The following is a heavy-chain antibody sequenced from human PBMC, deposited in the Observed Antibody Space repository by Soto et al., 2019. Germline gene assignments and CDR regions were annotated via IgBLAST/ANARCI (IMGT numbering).Heavy chain of an antibody. V-gene: IGHV1-8*01. Sequence: ASVKVSCKASGYTFTSYDVNWVRQATGQDLQRKGWMTPNTGNTGNAQKFQGRVAMTTTTSITTAYMELSSLSSEDTAVYYCARGRRGGWELLSKGNWFDPWGQGTMVTVSS. D-gene: IGHD1-26*01. CDR1: GYTFTSYD. J-gene: IGHJ5*02. CDR2: MTPNTGNT. CDR3: ARGRRGGWELLSKGNWFDP.